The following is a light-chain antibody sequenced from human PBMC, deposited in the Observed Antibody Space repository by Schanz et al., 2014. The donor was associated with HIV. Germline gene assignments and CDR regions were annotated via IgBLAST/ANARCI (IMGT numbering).Light chain of an antibody. V-gene: IGKV3-20*01. CDR2: GAS. CDR1: QTVSNTF. Sequence: EVVLTQSPGTLSLSPGERATLSCRASQTVSNTFLAWYQQKLGQAPRLLIYGASSRAAGIPDRFSGSGSGTDFTLTISRLEPEDFAAYYCQQYGSSPWTFGQGTKVEIK. J-gene: IGKJ1*01. CDR3: QQYGSSPWT.